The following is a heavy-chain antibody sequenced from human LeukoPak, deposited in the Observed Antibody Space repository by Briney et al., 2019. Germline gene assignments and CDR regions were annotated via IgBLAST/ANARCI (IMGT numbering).Heavy chain of an antibody. Sequence: GGSLRLSCAASGFTFSSSWMSWVRQAPGKGLEWVATLQPNGIETYYVDSVKGRFTISRDNVKNSLYLHMNSLRVEDTAVYHCARDNYGDYKYWGQGTLVTVSS. J-gene: IGHJ4*02. CDR2: LQPNGIET. CDR1: GFTFSSSW. CDR3: ARDNYGDYKY. D-gene: IGHD4-17*01. V-gene: IGHV3-7*01.